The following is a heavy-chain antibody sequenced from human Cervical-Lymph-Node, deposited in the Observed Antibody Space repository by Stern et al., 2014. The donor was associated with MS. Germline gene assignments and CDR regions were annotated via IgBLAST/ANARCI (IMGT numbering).Heavy chain of an antibody. CDR1: GGSIGSGGYY. Sequence: QLQLQESGPGLVKPSQTLSLTCTVSGGSIGSGGYYWSWVRQHPRKGLEWIGNINSSGSTYYTPSLKSRVTISRDMSENQFSLNLTSVTAADTAVYFCARVPLVTTTFDSWGQGTLVTVSS. V-gene: IGHV4-31*03. CDR3: ARVPLVTTTFDS. CDR2: INSSGST. D-gene: IGHD5-12*01. J-gene: IGHJ4*02.